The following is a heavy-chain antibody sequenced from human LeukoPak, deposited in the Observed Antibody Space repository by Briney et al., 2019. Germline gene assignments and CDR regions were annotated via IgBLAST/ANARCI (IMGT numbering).Heavy chain of an antibody. CDR2: ISYDGSNK. CDR3: ARVFGYSYGYDY. J-gene: IGHJ4*02. D-gene: IGHD5-18*01. V-gene: IGHV3-30*04. CDR1: GFTFSSYA. Sequence: PGGSLRLSCAASGFTFSSYAMHWVRQAPGKGLEWVAVISYDGSNKYYADSVKGRFTISRDNSKNTLYLQMNSLRAEDTAVYYCARVFGYSYGYDYWGQGTLVTVSS.